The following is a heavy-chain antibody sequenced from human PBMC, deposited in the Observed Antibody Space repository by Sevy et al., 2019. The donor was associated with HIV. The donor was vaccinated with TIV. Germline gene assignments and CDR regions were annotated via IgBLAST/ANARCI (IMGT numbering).Heavy chain of an antibody. CDR3: ARGGGNYFLGYYFDY. V-gene: IGHV4-59*01. Sequence: SETLSLTCTVSGGSISSYYWSWIRQPPGKGLEWIGYIYYSGSTNYNPSLKSRVTISVDTSKNQFSLKLSSVTAADTAVYYCARGGGNYFLGYYFDYWGQGTLVTVSS. CDR2: IYYSGST. D-gene: IGHD1-7*01. J-gene: IGHJ4*02. CDR1: GGSISSYY.